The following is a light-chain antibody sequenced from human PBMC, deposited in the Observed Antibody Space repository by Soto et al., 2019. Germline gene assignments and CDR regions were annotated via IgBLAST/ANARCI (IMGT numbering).Light chain of an antibody. V-gene: IGLV2-14*01. Sequence: QSALTQPASVSGSPGQSITISCTGTSSDVGGYNYVSWYQQYPGKAPKLMIYEVSNRPSGVPDRFSGSKSGSTASLTISGLQAEDEAEYYCCLSPGSLTWLFGGGTKLTVL. CDR3: CLSPGSLTWL. CDR1: SSDVGGYNY. J-gene: IGLJ3*02. CDR2: EVS.